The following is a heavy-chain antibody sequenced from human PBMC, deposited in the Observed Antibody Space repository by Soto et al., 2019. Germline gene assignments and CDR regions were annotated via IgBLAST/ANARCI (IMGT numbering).Heavy chain of an antibody. J-gene: IGHJ4*02. CDR2: ISGSGGST. CDR1: GFTFSSYA. CDR3: AKSGRITMIVVVSPGVYYFDY. D-gene: IGHD3-22*01. Sequence: GGSLRLSCAASGFTFSSYAMSWVRQAPGKGLEWVSAISGSGGSTYYADSVKGRFTISRDNSKNTLYLQMNSLRAEDTAVYYCAKSGRITMIVVVSPGVYYFDYWGQGTLVTVSS. V-gene: IGHV3-23*01.